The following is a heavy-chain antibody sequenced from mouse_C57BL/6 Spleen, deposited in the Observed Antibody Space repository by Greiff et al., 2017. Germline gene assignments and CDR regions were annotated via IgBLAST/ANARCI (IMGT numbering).Heavy chain of an antibody. Sequence: EVKLQESGGGLVKPGGSLKLSCAASGFTFSDYGMHWVRQAPEKGLEWVAYISSGSSTIYYADTVKGRFTISRDNAKNTLFLQMTSLRSEDTAMYYCARQDYGSSYWFAYWGQGTLVTVSA. CDR3: ARQDYGSSYWFAY. J-gene: IGHJ3*01. CDR1: GFTFSDYG. D-gene: IGHD1-1*01. V-gene: IGHV5-17*01. CDR2: ISSGSSTI.